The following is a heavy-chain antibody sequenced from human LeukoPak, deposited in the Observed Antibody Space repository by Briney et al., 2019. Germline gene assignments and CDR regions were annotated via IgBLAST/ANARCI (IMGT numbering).Heavy chain of an antibody. J-gene: IGHJ4*02. CDR1: GGSISSGGYY. CDR2: IYYSGST. V-gene: IGHV4-31*03. D-gene: IGHD3-9*01. CDR3: ARGHRYDILTGYPFDY. Sequence: PSETLSLTCTVSGGSISSGGYYWSWIRQHPGKGLEWIGYIYYSGSTYYNPSLKSRVTISVDTSKNQFSLKLSSVTAADTAVYYRARGHRYDILTGYPFDYWGQGTLVTVSS.